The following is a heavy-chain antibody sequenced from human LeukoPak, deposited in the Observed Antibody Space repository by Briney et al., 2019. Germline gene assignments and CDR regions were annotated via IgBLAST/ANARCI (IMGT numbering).Heavy chain of an antibody. CDR1: GGSFSGYY. CDR2: INHSGST. V-gene: IGHV4-34*01. Sequence: PSETLSLTCAVYGGSFSGYYWSSIRQPPGKGLEWIGEINHSGSTNYNPSLKSRVTISVDTSKNQFSLRLSSVTAADTAVYYCARALAAGWFDPWGQGTLVTVSS. CDR3: ARALAAGWFDP. D-gene: IGHD6-13*01. J-gene: IGHJ5*02.